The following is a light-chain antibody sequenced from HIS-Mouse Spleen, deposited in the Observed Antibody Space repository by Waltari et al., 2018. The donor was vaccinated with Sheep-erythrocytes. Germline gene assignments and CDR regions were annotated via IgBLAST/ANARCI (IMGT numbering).Light chain of an antibody. CDR1: SSDVGGYTY. Sequence: QSALTQPRSVSGSPGQSVTIPCTGPSSDVGGYTYVSWYQQPPGKAPKLMIDDVSKRPSGVPDRFSGSKSGNTASLTISGLQAEDEADYYCCSYAGSYNHVFATGTKVTVL. J-gene: IGLJ1*01. CDR3: CSYAGSYNHV. V-gene: IGLV2-11*01. CDR2: DVS.